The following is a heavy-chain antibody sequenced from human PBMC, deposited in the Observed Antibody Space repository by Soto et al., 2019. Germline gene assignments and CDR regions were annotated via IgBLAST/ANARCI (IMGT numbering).Heavy chain of an antibody. CDR3: ARHPATGYSSGWLRLYYFDY. Sequence: QLQLQESGPGLVKPSETLSLTCTVSGGSISSSGYYWGWIRQPPGKGLEWIGSIYYSGSTDYNPSLKSRVHVSVATSQKQSSPKPTYVAAADTAVYYCARHPATGYSSGWLRLYYFDYWGQGTLVTVSS. CDR1: GGSISSSGYY. D-gene: IGHD6-19*01. J-gene: IGHJ4*02. CDR2: IYYSGST. V-gene: IGHV4-39*01.